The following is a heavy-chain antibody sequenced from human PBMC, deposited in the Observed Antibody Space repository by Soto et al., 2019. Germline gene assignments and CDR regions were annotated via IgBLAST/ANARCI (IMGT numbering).Heavy chain of an antibody. V-gene: IGHV3-33*01. CDR1: GFTFSSYG. CDR3: ARDGDGSLHYFDF. D-gene: IGHD3-3*01. J-gene: IGHJ4*02. Sequence: QVHLVESGGGVVQPGMSLRLSCVASGFTFSSYGMHWVRQAPGKGLKWVAVIWFDGTNEYYADSVTGRFTISRDNSRNTLYLQLDSLRAEDTAVYYCARDGDGSLHYFDFWGQGTLVTLSS. CDR2: IWFDGTNE.